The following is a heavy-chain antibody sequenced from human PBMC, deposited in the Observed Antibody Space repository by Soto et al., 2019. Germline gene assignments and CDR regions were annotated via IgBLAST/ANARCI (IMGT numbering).Heavy chain of an antibody. D-gene: IGHD3-10*01. CDR3: ARGLRASFGVRLSYYYYGMDV. CDR2: ITHSGGT. J-gene: IGHJ6*02. Sequence: SETLSLTCALYGGSFSDYYWGWIRQPPGKGLECIGEITHSGGTNYNPSLKSRVTLSVDTSKNQFSLNLTSVTAADTAVYYCARGLRASFGVRLSYYYYGMDVWGQGTTVTVSS. CDR1: GGSFSDYY. V-gene: IGHV4-34*01.